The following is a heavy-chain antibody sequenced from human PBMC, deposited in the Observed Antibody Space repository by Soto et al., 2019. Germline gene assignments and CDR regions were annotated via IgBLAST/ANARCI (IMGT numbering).Heavy chain of an antibody. V-gene: IGHV4-59*01. D-gene: IGHD2-2*01. CDR3: ARVPAAIGSYYYYYGMDV. Sequence: SETLSLTCTVSGGSMISYYWSWIRQPPGKGLEWIGYIYYSGSTNYNPSLKSRVTISVDTSKNQFSLKLSSVTAADTAVYYCARVPAAIGSYYYYYGMDVWGQGTTVTVSS. CDR2: IYYSGST. CDR1: GGSMISYY. J-gene: IGHJ6*02.